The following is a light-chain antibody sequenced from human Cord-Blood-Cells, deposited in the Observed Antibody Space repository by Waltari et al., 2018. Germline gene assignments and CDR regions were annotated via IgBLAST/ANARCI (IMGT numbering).Light chain of an antibody. CDR2: CAS. CDR1: QSVLYSSNNKTY. V-gene: IGKV4-1*01. CDR3: QKYYSAPFT. J-gene: IGKJ3*01. Sequence: DIVMTQSPDSLAVSLGERATINRKPSQSVLYSSNNKTYLAWYQQKPGQPPKLLIYCASTRGSGVPDRFIGSGSGTDVTLTVSSLQARDVAVYYCQKYYSAPFTFGPGTKVDIK.